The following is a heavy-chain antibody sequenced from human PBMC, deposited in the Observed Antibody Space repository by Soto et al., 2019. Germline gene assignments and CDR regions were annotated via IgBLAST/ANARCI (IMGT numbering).Heavy chain of an antibody. CDR2: INAGNGDT. Sequence: ASVKVSCKASGYTFTSYGISWVRQAPGQRLEWMGWINAGNGDTKYSQRFQGRVTITRDTSATTAYMQLGSLRSEDTAVYYCAGSPLAGQMDSYYFGMGVWGQGTTVTVSS. D-gene: IGHD6-19*01. CDR1: GYTFTSYG. J-gene: IGHJ6*02. V-gene: IGHV1-3*01. CDR3: AGSPLAGQMDSYYFGMGV.